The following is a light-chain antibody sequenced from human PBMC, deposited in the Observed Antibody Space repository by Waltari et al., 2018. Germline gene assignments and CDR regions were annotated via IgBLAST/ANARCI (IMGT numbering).Light chain of an antibody. Sequence: EVVLTQSPATLSLSPGERATLSCRASQSVSGYLAWYQQKPGQAPRLLIYDASNRATGIPARFSGSASGTEFTLTISSLEPEDFALDYCQLRRSFGQGTKLEIK. CDR2: DAS. CDR1: QSVSGY. V-gene: IGKV3-11*01. CDR3: QLRRS. J-gene: IGKJ2*03.